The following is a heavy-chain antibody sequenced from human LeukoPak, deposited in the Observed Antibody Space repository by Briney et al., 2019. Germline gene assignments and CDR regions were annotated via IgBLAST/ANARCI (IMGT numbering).Heavy chain of an antibody. V-gene: IGHV3-30-3*01. Sequence: GGSLRLSCAASGFTFSSYAMHWVRQAPGKGLEWVAVISYDGSNKYYADSVKGRFTISRDNSKNTLYLQMNSLRAEDTAVYYCARSITMIVVVKQNFDAFDIWGQGTMVTVSS. CDR1: GFTFSSYA. J-gene: IGHJ3*02. CDR3: ARSITMIVVVKQNFDAFDI. CDR2: ISYDGSNK. D-gene: IGHD3-22*01.